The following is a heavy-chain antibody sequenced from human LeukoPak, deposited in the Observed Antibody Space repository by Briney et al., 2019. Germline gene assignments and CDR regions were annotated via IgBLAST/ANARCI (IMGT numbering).Heavy chain of an antibody. CDR2: INQSGTT. Sequence: SETLSLTCTVSGGSISSSSYYWGWIRQPPGKGLEWLGEINQSGTTNYNPSLKGRITISVDPSKSQFSLKLNSMTAADTGIYYCARGVDYWGQGTPVTVSS. CDR1: GGSISSSSYY. J-gene: IGHJ4*02. V-gene: IGHV4-39*07. CDR3: ARGVDY.